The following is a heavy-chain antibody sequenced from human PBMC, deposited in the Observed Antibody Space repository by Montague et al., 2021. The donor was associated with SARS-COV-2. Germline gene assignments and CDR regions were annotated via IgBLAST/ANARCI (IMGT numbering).Heavy chain of an antibody. Sequence: PALVKPTQTLTLTCTFSGFSLSTNGVGVGWIRQPPGKALEWLALIYWDDDKRYSTSPKTRLTISKDTSKNQVVLTMTNMDPVDTATYYCARIWGATRGDAFDIWGQGTMVTVSS. J-gene: IGHJ3*02. CDR1: GFSLSTNGVG. D-gene: IGHD1-26*01. CDR2: IYWDDDK. CDR3: ARIWGATRGDAFDI. V-gene: IGHV2-5*02.